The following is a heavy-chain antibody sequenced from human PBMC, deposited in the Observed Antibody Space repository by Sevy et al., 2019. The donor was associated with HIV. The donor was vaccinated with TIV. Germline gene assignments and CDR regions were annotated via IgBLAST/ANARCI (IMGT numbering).Heavy chain of an antibody. V-gene: IGHV1-58*01. CDR1: GFTFTSSA. CDR2: IVVGSGNT. J-gene: IGHJ6*02. D-gene: IGHD1-7*01. CDR3: AAGRLTGTSYYYYYGMDV. Sequence: ASVKVSCKASGFTFTSSAVQWVRQARGQRLEWIGWIVVGSGNTNYAQKFQERVIITRDMSTSTAYMELSSLRSEDTAVYYCAAGRLTGTSYYYYYGMDVWGQGTTVTVSS.